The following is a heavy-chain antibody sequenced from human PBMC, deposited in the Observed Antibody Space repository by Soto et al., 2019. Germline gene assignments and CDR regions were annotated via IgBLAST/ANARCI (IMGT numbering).Heavy chain of an antibody. V-gene: IGHV1-69*06. J-gene: IGHJ5*02. Sequence: SVKVSCKASGGTFSSYAISWVRQAPGQGLEWMGGIIPIFGTANYAQKFQGRVTITADKSTSTAYMELSSLRSEDTAVYYCARADCSGGSCYYRNWFDPWGQGTLVTVSS. CDR3: ARADCSGGSCYYRNWFDP. D-gene: IGHD2-15*01. CDR1: GGTFSSYA. CDR2: IIPIFGTA.